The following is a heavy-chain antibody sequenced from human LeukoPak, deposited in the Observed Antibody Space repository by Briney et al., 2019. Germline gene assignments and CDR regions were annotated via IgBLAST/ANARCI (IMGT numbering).Heavy chain of an antibody. CDR2: MSSSDDGR. Sequence: GGSLRLSCATSGFSFSSYAMSWVRQAPGKGLEWVSAMSSSDDGRYYAASVRGRFTISRDTSISTAYMELSSLRSEDTAVYYCARGRSHYYGSGSYLAPYMWGQGTLVTVSS. CDR1: GFSFSSYA. D-gene: IGHD3-10*01. CDR3: ARGRSHYYGSGSYLAPYM. J-gene: IGHJ4*02. V-gene: IGHV3-23*01.